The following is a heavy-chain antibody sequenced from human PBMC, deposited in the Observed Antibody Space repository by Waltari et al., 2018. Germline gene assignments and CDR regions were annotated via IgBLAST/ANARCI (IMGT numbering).Heavy chain of an antibody. CDR1: GFIFSSDT. V-gene: IGHV3-21*01. J-gene: IGHJ4*02. CDR2: ISTRSSSI. D-gene: IGHD3-10*01. Sequence: EVQLVESGGGLVKPGGSLRLSCAASGFIFSSDTMNWVRQAPGKGLEWVSSISTRSSSIYYADSVKGRFTISRDNAKNSLYLQMNSLRAEDTAVYYCARDPYGYFDYWGQGTLVTVSS. CDR3: ARDPYGYFDY.